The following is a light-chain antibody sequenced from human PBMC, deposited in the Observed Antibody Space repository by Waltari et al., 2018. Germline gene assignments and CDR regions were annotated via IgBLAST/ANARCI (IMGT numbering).Light chain of an antibody. CDR3: QQYGSSILYT. CDR2: GAS. Sequence: EVVLTQSPGTLSLSPGEKATLSCRASQSLSKRYLAWYQQKPGQAPRLLIYGASSRAAGIPDRFSGSGSGTDFSLTINGLEPDDSALYYCQQYGSSILYTFGQGTKLEIK. J-gene: IGKJ2*01. V-gene: IGKV3-20*01. CDR1: QSLSKRY.